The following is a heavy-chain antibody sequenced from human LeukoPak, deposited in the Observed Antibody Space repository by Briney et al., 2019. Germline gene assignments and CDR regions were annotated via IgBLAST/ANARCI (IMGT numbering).Heavy chain of an antibody. V-gene: IGHV3-23*01. CDR2: ISGSGGST. J-gene: IGHJ3*02. CDR3: AGLPVIEDAFDI. CDR1: GFTFSSYA. D-gene: IGHD2-21*01. Sequence: GGSLRLSCAASGFTFSSYAMSWVRQAPGKGLEWVSAISGSGGSTYYADSVKGRFTISRDNSKNTLYLQMNSLRPEDTAVYYCAGLPVIEDAFDIWGQGTMVTVSS.